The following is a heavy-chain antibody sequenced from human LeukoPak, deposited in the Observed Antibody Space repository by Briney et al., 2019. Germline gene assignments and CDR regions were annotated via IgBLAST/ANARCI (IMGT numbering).Heavy chain of an antibody. CDR1: RGSISSYY. V-gene: IGHV4-4*07. D-gene: IGHD5-12*01. Sequence: SETLSLTSTVPRGSISSYYWSWIRQPAGKGLEWIGRIYTSGSTNYNPSLKSRVTMSVDTSKNQFSLKLSSVTAADTAVYYCARAYSGYDWNNWFDPWGQGTLVTVSS. CDR3: ARAYSGYDWNNWFDP. J-gene: IGHJ5*02. CDR2: IYTSGST.